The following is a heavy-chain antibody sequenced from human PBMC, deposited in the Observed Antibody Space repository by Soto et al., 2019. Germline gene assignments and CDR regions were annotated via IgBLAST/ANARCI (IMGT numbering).Heavy chain of an antibody. J-gene: IGHJ6*02. V-gene: IGHV3-48*02. CDR3: ARIGVGYESSGYYYYYYYGMDV. CDR2: ITSSSDTI. D-gene: IGHD3-22*01. Sequence: EVQLVESGGGLVQPGGSLRLSCVASGFTFSSYSMNWVRQAPGKGLEWVSYITSSSDTIYYADSVKGRFTISRDNAKNXXAXQXXRLRDEDTAVYYCARIGVGYESSGYYYYYYYGMDVWGQGTTVTVSS. CDR1: GFTFSSYS.